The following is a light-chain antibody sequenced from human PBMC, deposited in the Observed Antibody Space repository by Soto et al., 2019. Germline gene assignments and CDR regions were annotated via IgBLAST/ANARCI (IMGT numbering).Light chain of an antibody. CDR2: DVS. Sequence: QSALTQPASASGSPGQSITISCTGTSSDIGDYNYVSWYQQYPGKVPKLVIYDVSHRPSGVSNRFSGSKSGNTASLTISGLQAEDEADYYCISSTTTTSLVVFGGGTKLTVL. V-gene: IGLV2-14*01. J-gene: IGLJ3*02. CDR3: ISSTTTTSLVV. CDR1: SSDIGDYNY.